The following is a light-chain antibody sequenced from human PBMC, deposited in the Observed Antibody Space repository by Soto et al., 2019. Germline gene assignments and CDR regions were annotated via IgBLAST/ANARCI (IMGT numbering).Light chain of an antibody. CDR1: QSVSSSY. CDR3: QQYGSSPWYT. Sequence: EIVLTQSPGTLSLSPGERATLSCRASQSVSSSYLAWYQQKPRQAPRLLIYGASSTAIGIPARFSGSGSGTDFTLTISGREPEELSVYYCQQYGSSPWYTFGQGTKLEIK. J-gene: IGKJ2*01. CDR2: GAS. V-gene: IGKV3-20*01.